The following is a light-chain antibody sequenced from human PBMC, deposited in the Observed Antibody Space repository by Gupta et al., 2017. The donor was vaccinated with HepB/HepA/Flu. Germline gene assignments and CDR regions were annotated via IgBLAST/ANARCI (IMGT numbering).Light chain of an antibody. CDR2: DNN. CDR3: ETWDGSLSAVV. Sequence: QSVLTQPPSVSAAPGQKVPLSCAGSSSNIGNNHLTGYQQFPGTAPKLLIYDNNNRPSGIPDRFSGSKSGTSATLGITGLQTGDEADYYCETWDGSLSAVVFGGGTKLTVL. V-gene: IGLV1-51*01. CDR1: SSNIGNNH. J-gene: IGLJ2*01.